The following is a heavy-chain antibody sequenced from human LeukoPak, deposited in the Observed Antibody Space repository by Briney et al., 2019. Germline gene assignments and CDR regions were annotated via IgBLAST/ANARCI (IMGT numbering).Heavy chain of an antibody. V-gene: IGHV3-74*01. CDR1: GFTFSSYW. CDR3: ARDDDSSGYFTEFDY. D-gene: IGHD3-22*01. J-gene: IGHJ4*02. Sequence: GGSLRLSCAASGFTFSSYWMHWVRQAPGKGLVWVSRINSDGSSISYADSVKGRFTISRDNSKNTLYLQMNSLRAEDTAVYYCARDDDSSGYFTEFDYWGQGTLVTVSS. CDR2: INSDGSSI.